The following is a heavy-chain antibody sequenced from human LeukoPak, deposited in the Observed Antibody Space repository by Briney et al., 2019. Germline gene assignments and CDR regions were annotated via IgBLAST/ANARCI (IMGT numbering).Heavy chain of an antibody. CDR3: ARVFDS. V-gene: IGHV4-38-2*02. Sequence: PSETLSLTCTVSGYSISSGYYWGWIRQPPGKGLEWIGSIYHSGSTYYNPSLKSRVSISIDTSKNQFSLKLTSVTAADTAVYYCARVFDSWGQGTLVTVSS. CDR2: IYHSGST. J-gene: IGHJ4*02. CDR1: GYSISSGYY.